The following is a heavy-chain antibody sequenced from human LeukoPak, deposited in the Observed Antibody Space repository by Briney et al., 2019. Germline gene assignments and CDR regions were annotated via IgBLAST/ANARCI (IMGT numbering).Heavy chain of an antibody. Sequence: ASVKVSCKASGYTFTSYGISWVRQAPGQRLEWMGWISAYNGNTNYAQKLQGRVTMTTDTSTSTAYMGLRSLRSDDTAVYYCAREEGVLSSGYAFDYWGQGTLVTVSS. J-gene: IGHJ4*02. D-gene: IGHD5-12*01. CDR1: GYTFTSYG. V-gene: IGHV1-18*04. CDR2: ISAYNGNT. CDR3: AREEGVLSSGYAFDY.